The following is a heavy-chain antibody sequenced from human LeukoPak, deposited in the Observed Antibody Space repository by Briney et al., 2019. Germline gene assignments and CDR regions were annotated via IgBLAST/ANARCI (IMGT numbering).Heavy chain of an antibody. CDR3: VKRGRTSDYAYGY. CDR2: ISSSGDYT. D-gene: IGHD4-17*01. V-gene: IGHV3-64D*06. Sequence: GGSLRLSCSASGFTFSDYAMHWVRPAPGRGLQFVSAISSSGDYTSYSDSVKGRLTIPRDNSKNTLHLQMSSLRPEDTAVYFCVKRGRTSDYAYGYWGQGSLVTVSS. CDR1: GFTFSDYA. J-gene: IGHJ4*02.